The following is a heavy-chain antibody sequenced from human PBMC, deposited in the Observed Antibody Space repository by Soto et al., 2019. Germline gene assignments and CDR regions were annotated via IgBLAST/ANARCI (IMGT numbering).Heavy chain of an antibody. V-gene: IGHV1-69*04. CDR1: GGTFSSHT. J-gene: IGHJ6*02. CDR2: IIPILGIA. D-gene: IGHD4-17*01. Sequence: SVKVSCKASGGTFSSHTISWVRQAPGQGLEWMGRIIPILGIANYAQKFQGRVTITADKSTSTAYMELSSLRSEDTAVYYCARDWDYGDYYYYGMDVWGQGTTVTVSS. CDR3: ARDWDYGDYYYYGMDV.